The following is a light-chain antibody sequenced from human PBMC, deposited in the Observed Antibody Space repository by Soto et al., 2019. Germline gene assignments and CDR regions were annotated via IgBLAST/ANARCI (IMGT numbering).Light chain of an antibody. V-gene: IGLV1-44*01. CDR1: SSNIGSRT. J-gene: IGLJ2*01. CDR3: AAWDDSLNGVI. Sequence: QSVLTQPPSASGTPGQRVTISCSGSSSNIGSRTVNWYQYLPRTAPKLLIYTNDQRPSGVPDRFSGSKSGTSASLAISGLQSEDEADYYCAAWDDSLNGVIFGGGTKLTVL. CDR2: TND.